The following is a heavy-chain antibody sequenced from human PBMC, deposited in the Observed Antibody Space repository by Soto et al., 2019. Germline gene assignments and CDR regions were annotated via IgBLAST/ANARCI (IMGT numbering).Heavy chain of an antibody. V-gene: IGHV1-2*04. J-gene: IGHJ4*02. D-gene: IGHD2-2*01. Sequence: GASVKVSCKASGYTFTGYYMHWVRQAPGQGLEWMGWINPNSGGTNYAQKFQGWVTMTRDTSISTAYMELSRLRSDDTAVYYCARFYEGYCSSTSCYAGFDYWGQGTLVTVSS. CDR2: INPNSGGT. CDR3: ARFYEGYCSSTSCYAGFDY. CDR1: GYTFTGYY.